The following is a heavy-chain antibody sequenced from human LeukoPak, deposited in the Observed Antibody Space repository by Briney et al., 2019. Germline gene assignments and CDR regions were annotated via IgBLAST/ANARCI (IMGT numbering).Heavy chain of an antibody. D-gene: IGHD2-15*01. J-gene: IGHJ4*02. Sequence: SETLSLTCAVYGGSFSGYYWSWIRQPPGKGLEWLGEINHSGSTNYNPSLKSRVTIAVDTSKNQFSLKLSSVTAADTAVYYCATLPTKHCSGGSCYPNPGYWGQGTLVTVSS. V-gene: IGHV4-34*01. CDR3: ATLPTKHCSGGSCYPNPGY. CDR2: INHSGST. CDR1: GGSFSGYY.